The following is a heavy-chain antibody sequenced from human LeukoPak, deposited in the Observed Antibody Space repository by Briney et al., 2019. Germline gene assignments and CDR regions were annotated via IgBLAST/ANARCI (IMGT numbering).Heavy chain of an antibody. CDR3: AGDPFVEMATARPP. CDR2: IYYSGST. CDR1: GGSISSYY. D-gene: IGHD5-24*01. Sequence: SETLSLTCTVSGGSISSYYWSWIRQPPGKGLEWIGYIYYSGSTNYNPSLKSRVTISVDTSKNQFSLKLSCVTAADTAVYYCAGDPFVEMATARPPWGQGTLVTVSS. V-gene: IGHV4-59*08. J-gene: IGHJ5*02.